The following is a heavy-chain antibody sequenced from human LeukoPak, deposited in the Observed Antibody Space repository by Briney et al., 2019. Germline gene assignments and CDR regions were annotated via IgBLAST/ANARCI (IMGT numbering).Heavy chain of an antibody. CDR2: MNPNSGNT. Sequence: ASVKVSCKASGFTFTNFDFNWVRQATGQGLEWMGWMNPNSGNTGYAQKLQGRVTMTTDTSTSTAYMELRSLRSDDTAAYYCARTAPLRPYAFDIWGQGTMVTVSS. V-gene: IGHV1-8*01. CDR1: GFTFTNFD. J-gene: IGHJ3*02. D-gene: IGHD4-17*01. CDR3: ARTAPLRPYAFDI.